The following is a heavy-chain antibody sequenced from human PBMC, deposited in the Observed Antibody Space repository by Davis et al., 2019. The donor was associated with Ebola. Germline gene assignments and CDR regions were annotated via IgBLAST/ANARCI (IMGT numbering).Heavy chain of an antibody. CDR3: ARRADY. CDR1: GFTFSDYY. J-gene: IGHJ4*02. CDR2: TSNSGSGE. Sequence: PGGSLRLSCAASGFTFSDYYMNWIRQAPGKGLEWISCTSNSGSGEFYADSVKGRFTISRDNAKNSLYLQMNSLRAEDTAVYYCARRADYWGQGTLVTVSS. V-gene: IGHV3-11*04.